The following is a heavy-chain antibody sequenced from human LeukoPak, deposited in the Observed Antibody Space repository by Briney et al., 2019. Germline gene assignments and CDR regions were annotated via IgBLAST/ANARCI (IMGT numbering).Heavy chain of an antibody. CDR3: ARHNYGSSVSSWFDP. D-gene: IGHD3-22*01. Sequence: GESLKISCKGSGYSFTTYWIGWVRQMPGKGLEWMGIIYPDDSNTRYSPSFQGQVTISVDKSISTAYLQWSSLRASDTAMYYCARHNYGSSVSSWFDPWGQGTLVTVSS. V-gene: IGHV5-51*01. CDR1: GYSFTTYW. CDR2: IYPDDSNT. J-gene: IGHJ5*02.